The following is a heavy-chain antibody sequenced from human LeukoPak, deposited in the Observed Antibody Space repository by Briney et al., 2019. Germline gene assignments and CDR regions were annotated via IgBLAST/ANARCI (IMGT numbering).Heavy chain of an antibody. CDR2: IYYSGST. CDR3: ARHSYDSSGYYWSLDY. D-gene: IGHD3-22*01. V-gene: IGHV4-39*01. Sequence: PSETLSLTCTVSGGSISSSSYYWGWIRQPPGKGLEWIGSIYYSGSTYYNPSLKSRVTISVDTSKNQFSLKLSSVTAADTAVYYCARHSYDSSGYYWSLDYWGQGTLVTVSS. J-gene: IGHJ4*02. CDR1: GGSISSSSYY.